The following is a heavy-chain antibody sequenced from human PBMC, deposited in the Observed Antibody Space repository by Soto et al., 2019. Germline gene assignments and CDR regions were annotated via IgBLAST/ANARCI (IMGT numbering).Heavy chain of an antibody. V-gene: IGHV3-23*01. D-gene: IGHD6-6*01. CDR3: ARDGPRPYYYYYGMDV. CDR2: ISYGGGTT. Sequence: PGGSLRLSCAASEFTFSNYAMSWVRQAPGKGLEWVSAISYGGGTTYYADSVKGRFTISRDNAKNTLYLQMNSLRAEDTAVYYCARDGPRPYYYYYGMDVWGQGTTVTVSS. CDR1: EFTFSNYA. J-gene: IGHJ6*02.